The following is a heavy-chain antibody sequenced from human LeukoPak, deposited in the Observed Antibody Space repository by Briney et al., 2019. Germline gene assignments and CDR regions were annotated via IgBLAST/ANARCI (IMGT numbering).Heavy chain of an antibody. CDR1: GFTFFTYS. V-gene: IGHV3-30*03. CDR2: SSFDENNK. Sequence: GMSLRLSCAASGFTFFTYSMHWVRQAPGKGLEWLAVSSFDENNKYYADSVRGRFTISRDNSKNTLYLQMDSLRAEDTAVYYCARDRGSGSSSHDHWGQGTLVTVSS. D-gene: IGHD1-26*01. CDR3: ARDRGSGSSSHDH. J-gene: IGHJ4*02.